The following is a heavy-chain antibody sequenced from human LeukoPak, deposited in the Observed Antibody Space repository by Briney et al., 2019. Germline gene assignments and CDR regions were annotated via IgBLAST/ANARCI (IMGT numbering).Heavy chain of an antibody. J-gene: IGHJ3*02. CDR3: ARELREHGVFDI. CDR1: GFTVSSNY. D-gene: IGHD1-26*01. CDR2: IYSDGST. V-gene: IGHV3-53*01. Sequence: TGGSLRLSCAASGFTVSSNYMSWVRQAPGKGLEWVSEIYSDGSTYYAASVKGRFSISRDSPKNTVHLQMNSLRAEDTAVYYCARELREHGVFDIWGQGTMVTVSS.